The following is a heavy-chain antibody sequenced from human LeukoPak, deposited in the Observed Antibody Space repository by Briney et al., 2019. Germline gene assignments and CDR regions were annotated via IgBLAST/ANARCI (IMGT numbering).Heavy chain of an antibody. CDR1: GYAITCGGFS. D-gene: IGHD3-16*01. V-gene: IGHV4-30-2*01. J-gene: IGHJ4*02. Sequence: PSQTLSLTCTVSGYAITCGGFSWHWSPQPPGKGLEWIGCIYDRGPAYYNPSLKSRFTISVDRHQNQFFLNVTSLTAADTAVYYCARSRQALGMLNSWGRRTLVGVSS. CDR3: ARSRQALGMLNS. CDR2: IYDRGPA.